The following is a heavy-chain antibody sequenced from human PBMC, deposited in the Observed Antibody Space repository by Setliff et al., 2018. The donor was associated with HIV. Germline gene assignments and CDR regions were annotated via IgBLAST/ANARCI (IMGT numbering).Heavy chain of an antibody. CDR3: ARDLDPYFAMAV. CDR2: VSGSGGFT. J-gene: IGHJ6*02. CDR1: GFTFSDYD. V-gene: IGHV3-23*01. Sequence: GGSLRLSCATSGFTFSDYDMTWVRQAPGKGLEWVSGVSGSGGFTSYADSVKGRFTISRHNSKNTLYPQMTRLSAEDTAVYYCARDLDPYFAMAVWGQGTTVTVSS.